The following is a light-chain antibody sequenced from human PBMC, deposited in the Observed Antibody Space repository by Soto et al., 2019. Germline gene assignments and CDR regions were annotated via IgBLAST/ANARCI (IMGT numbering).Light chain of an antibody. CDR1: QSLLHSDGYNY. CDR3: MQALQTPLT. J-gene: IGKJ4*01. Sequence: DLVMTQSPLSLPVTPGEPASISCRSSQSLLHSDGYNYLDWFVQRPGQSPQLLIYLGSSRASGVPDRFSGSGSGTDFTLKISRVEAEDLGVYYCMQALQTPLTFGGGTKVDIK. V-gene: IGKV2-28*01. CDR2: LGS.